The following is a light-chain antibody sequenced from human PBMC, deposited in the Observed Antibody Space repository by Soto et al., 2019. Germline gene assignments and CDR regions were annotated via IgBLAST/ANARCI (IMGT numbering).Light chain of an antibody. Sequence: DIQMTQSPSSLLDSVGARVGFTSGASQAFGIALGWYRQKPGKAPERLLYSASILQTGVPSRFSGSGSGTEFTLTIYSLQPEDFATYYCLQHNTYPYTFGQGTRLDIK. V-gene: IGKV1-17*01. CDR3: LQHNTYPYT. CDR1: QAFGIA. CDR2: SAS. J-gene: IGKJ2*01.